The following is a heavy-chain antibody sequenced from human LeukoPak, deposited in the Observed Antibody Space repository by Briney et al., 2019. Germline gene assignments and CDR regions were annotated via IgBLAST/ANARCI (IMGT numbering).Heavy chain of an antibody. CDR1: GFTFSSYA. Sequence: GGSLTLTCAASGFTFSSYAMSWVRQAPGKGLEWVSAISGSGGSTYYADSVKGRFTISRDNSKNTLYLQMNSLRAEDTAVYYCAKDHYYDSSGSGIYWGQGTLVTVSS. D-gene: IGHD3-22*01. CDR2: ISGSGGST. V-gene: IGHV3-23*01. CDR3: AKDHYYDSSGSGIY. J-gene: IGHJ4*02.